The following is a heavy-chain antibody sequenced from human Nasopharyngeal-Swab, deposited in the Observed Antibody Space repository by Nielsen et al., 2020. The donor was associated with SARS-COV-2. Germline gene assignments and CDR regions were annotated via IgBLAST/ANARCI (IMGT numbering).Heavy chain of an antibody. CDR3: ARGGLGGYCGGDCYWRTPFDY. J-gene: IGHJ4*02. Sequence: SVQVSCKASEGTFSSYAISWVRQAPAQGLEWMGGIIPIFGTANYAQKFQGRVTITADESTSTAYMELSSLRSEDTAVYYCARGGLGGYCGGDCYWRTPFDYWGQGTLVTVSS. D-gene: IGHD2-21*01. CDR2: IIPIFGTA. CDR1: EGTFSSYA. V-gene: IGHV1-69*13.